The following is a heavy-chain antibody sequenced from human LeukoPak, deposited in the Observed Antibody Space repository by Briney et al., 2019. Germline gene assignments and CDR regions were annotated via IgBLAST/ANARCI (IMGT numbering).Heavy chain of an antibody. V-gene: IGHV3-13*01. CDR1: GFTLSNYD. Sequence: PGGSLGLSCAASGFTLSNYDVHWVRQATGEGLEWVSGIDIAGDTYYPGSVRGRFTISRENAENSLYLQMNSLRAGDTGVYYCARTTVTSGPYWYFDLWGRGTLVTVS. CDR3: ARTTVTSGPYWYFDL. D-gene: IGHD4-17*01. J-gene: IGHJ2*01. CDR2: IDIAGDT.